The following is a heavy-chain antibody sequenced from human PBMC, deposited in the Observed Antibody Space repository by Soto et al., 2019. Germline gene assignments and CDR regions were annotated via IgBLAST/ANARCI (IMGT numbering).Heavy chain of an antibody. CDR1: GFTFSTYG. J-gene: IGHJ5*02. V-gene: IGHV3-21*01. CDR2: ISSSSNYI. D-gene: IGHD4-17*01. Sequence: GGSLRLSCAASGFTFSTYGMHWVRQAPGKGLEWVSSISSSSNYIYYADSLKGRFTISRDNAKNSLFLQMDSLRAEDTAVYYCARDQTTGDWFDAWGQGTLVTVSS. CDR3: ARDQTTGDWFDA.